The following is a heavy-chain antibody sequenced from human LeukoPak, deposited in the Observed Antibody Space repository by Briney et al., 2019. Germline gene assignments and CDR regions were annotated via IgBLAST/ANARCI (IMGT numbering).Heavy chain of an antibody. J-gene: IGHJ5*02. CDR1: GGSISSYY. Sequence: PSETLSLTCTVSGGSISSYYWSWIRQPPGKGLEWIGYIYYSGSTNYNPSLKSRVTISVDTSKNQFSLKLSSVTAADTAVYYCAGEIVGSSGWFDPWGQGTLVTVSS. CDR3: AGEIVGSSGWFDP. CDR2: IYYSGST. V-gene: IGHV4-59*01. D-gene: IGHD3-22*01.